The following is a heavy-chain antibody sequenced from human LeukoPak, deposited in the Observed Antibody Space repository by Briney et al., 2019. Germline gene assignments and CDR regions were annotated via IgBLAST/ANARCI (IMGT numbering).Heavy chain of an antibody. CDR1: GVTFSSNW. V-gene: IGHV3-74*01. J-gene: IGHJ4*02. D-gene: IGHD3-10*01. Sequence: PGRCLRLSCAASGVTFSSNWMDWVSHVQGEGLGWVSRIYSDGTTTSYADSVKSRFTTSRENAKNTLYLQMNSLRAEDTAVYSCARVGTGQWYFDYWGQGTLVTVSS. CDR2: IYSDGTTT. CDR3: ARVGTGQWYFDY.